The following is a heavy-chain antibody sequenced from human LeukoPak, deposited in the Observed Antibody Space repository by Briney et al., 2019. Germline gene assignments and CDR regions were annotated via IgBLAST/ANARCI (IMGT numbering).Heavy chain of an antibody. CDR3: ARTQMATIFPLFDY. Sequence: SETLSLTCTVSGGSISSSSYYWGWIRQPPGKGLEWIGSIYYSGSTNYNPSLKSRVTVSVDTSKNQFSLKLSSVTAADTAVYYCARTQMATIFPLFDYWGQGTLVTVSS. CDR1: GGSISSSSYY. V-gene: IGHV4-39*07. D-gene: IGHD5-24*01. CDR2: IYYSGST. J-gene: IGHJ4*02.